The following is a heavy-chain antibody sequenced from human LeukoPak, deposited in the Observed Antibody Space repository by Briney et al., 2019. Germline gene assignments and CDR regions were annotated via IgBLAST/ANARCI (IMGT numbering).Heavy chain of an antibody. V-gene: IGHV1-2*02. CDR2: INPNNGGT. J-gene: IGHJ5*02. CDR3: ARGPSRNVDTAMIASRFDP. D-gene: IGHD5-18*01. Sequence: ASVKVSCRASGYTFTGYYVHWVRQAPGQGLEWMGWINPNNGGTNYAQKFQGRFTMTRDTSITTAYMELSRLRSDDTAVYYCARGPSRNVDTAMIASRFDPWGQGILVTVSS. CDR1: GYTFTGYY.